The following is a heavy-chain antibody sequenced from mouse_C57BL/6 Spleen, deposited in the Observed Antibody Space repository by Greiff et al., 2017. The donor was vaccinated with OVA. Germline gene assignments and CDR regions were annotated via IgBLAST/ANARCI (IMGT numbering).Heavy chain of an antibody. J-gene: IGHJ1*03. CDR1: GYTFTSYW. D-gene: IGHD1-1*01. Sequence: QVQLQQPGAELVRPGTSVKLSCKASGYTFTSYWMHWVKQRPGQGLEWIGVIDPSDSYTNYNQKFKGKATLTVDTSSSTAYMQLSSLTSEGSAGYYCARLLLRSYWYFDVWGTGTTVTVSS. CDR3: ARLLLRSYWYFDV. V-gene: IGHV1-59*01. CDR2: IDPSDSYT.